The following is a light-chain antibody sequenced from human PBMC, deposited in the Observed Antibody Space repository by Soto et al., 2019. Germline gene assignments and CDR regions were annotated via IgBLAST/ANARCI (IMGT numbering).Light chain of an antibody. V-gene: IGKV1-9*01. CDR2: AAS. CDR3: QQLNSYPFT. J-gene: IGKJ3*01. CDR1: PGISSF. Sequence: IQLTQSPSVLSASVGDRVTITCRASPGISSFLAWYQQKSGKAPKLLIYAASTLQIGVPSRFSASGAGTESTLTITSPPPEELATTFSQQLNSYPFTFGPGTKVDI.